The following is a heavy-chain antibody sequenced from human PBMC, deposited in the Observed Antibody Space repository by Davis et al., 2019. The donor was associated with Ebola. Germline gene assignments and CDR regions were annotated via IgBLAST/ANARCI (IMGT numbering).Heavy chain of an antibody. CDR2: IKQDGSEK. J-gene: IGHJ4*02. CDR1: GSSFTMHW. V-gene: IGHV3-7*01. Sequence: PGGSLRLSCAASGSSFTMHWMSWARPAPGKGLEWLANIKQDGSEKHYVDSVKGRFTISRDNPKNTLYLQMNSQRAEDTAVYYCATDRRYQLLYLFDHWGQGTLVTVSS. D-gene: IGHD2-2*02. CDR3: ATDRRYQLLYLFDH.